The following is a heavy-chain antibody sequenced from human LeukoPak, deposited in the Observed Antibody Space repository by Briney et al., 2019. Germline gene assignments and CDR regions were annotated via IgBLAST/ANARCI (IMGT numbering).Heavy chain of an antibody. CDR3: ARAPYYDSGGYYFDY. CDR2: IIPILGIA. J-gene: IGHJ4*02. Sequence: SVKVSCKASGGTFSSYAISWVRQAPGQGLEWMGRIIPILGIANYAQKFQGRVTITADKSTSTAYMELSSLRSEDTAVYYCARAPYYDSGGYYFDYWGQGTLVTVSS. V-gene: IGHV1-69*04. D-gene: IGHD3-22*01. CDR1: GGTFSSYA.